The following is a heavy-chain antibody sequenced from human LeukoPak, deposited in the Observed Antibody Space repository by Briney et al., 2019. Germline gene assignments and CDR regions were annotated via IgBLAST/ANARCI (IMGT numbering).Heavy chain of an antibody. J-gene: IGHJ4*02. CDR1: GGSFSGYY. Sequence: TETLSLTCAVYGGSFSGYYWSWIRQPPGKGLEWIGEINHNGSTNYNPSLKSRVTISVDTSKNQFSLKLSSVTAADTAVYYCARGVNCSSTSCHPNYFDYWGQGTLVTVSS. CDR3: ARGVNCSSTSCHPNYFDY. D-gene: IGHD2-2*01. V-gene: IGHV4-34*01. CDR2: INHNGST.